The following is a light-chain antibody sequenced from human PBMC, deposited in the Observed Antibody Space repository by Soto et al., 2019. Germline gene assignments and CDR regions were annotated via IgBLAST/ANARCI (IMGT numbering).Light chain of an antibody. CDR1: SSDVGGYNY. CDR2: EVS. CDR3: SSYTSSSTRV. J-gene: IGLJ3*02. V-gene: IGLV2-14*01. Sequence: QSVLTQPASESGSPGQSITISCTGTSSDVGGYNYVSWYQQHPGKAPKLMIYEVSNRPSGVSNRFSGSKSGNTASLTISGLQAEDEPDYYCSSYTSSSTRVFGGGTKVTVL.